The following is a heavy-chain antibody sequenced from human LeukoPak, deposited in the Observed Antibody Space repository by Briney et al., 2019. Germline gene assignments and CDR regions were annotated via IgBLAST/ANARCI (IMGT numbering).Heavy chain of an antibody. J-gene: IGHJ4*02. CDR3: AKEGGRYYDSSGNY. D-gene: IGHD3-22*01. Sequence: GGSLRLSCAASGFTLSSYAMSWVREAPGKGLEWVSAISGSGGATYYADSVKGRFTISRDNSKNTLYLQMNSLRAEDTAVFYCAKEGGRYYDSSGNYWGQGALVTVSS. CDR2: ISGSGGAT. CDR1: GFTLSSYA. V-gene: IGHV3-23*01.